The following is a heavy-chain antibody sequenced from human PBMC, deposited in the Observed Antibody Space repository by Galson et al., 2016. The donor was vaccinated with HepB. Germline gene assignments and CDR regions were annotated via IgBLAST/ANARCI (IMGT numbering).Heavy chain of an antibody. CDR1: GGSISAPGFF. CDR3: ARDEGHWLVDY. V-gene: IGHV4-39*02. D-gene: IGHD6-19*01. Sequence: SETLSLTCTVSGGSISAPGFFWGWIRQTPGKGLEWIGSISSSGNTYYSPSLRSRVTISADAPKNQFFLKMTSVTAADTAVYYCARDEGHWLVDYWGQGSLVTVSS. J-gene: IGHJ4*02. CDR2: ISSSGNT.